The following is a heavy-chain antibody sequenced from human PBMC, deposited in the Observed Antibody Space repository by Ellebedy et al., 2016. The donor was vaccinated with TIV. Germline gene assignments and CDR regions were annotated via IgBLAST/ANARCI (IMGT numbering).Heavy chain of an antibody. Sequence: GESLKISXTASGFTFSSYWMSWVRQAPGKGLEWVANIKQDGSEKFYGDSVKGRFTISRDNAKKSQFLQMNSLRAEDTAVYYCARVWPEVGATTTYSYYYGMDVWGQGTTVTVSS. CDR1: GFTFSSYW. V-gene: IGHV3-7*03. CDR3: ARVWPEVGATTTYSYYYGMDV. CDR2: IKQDGSEK. D-gene: IGHD1-26*01. J-gene: IGHJ6*02.